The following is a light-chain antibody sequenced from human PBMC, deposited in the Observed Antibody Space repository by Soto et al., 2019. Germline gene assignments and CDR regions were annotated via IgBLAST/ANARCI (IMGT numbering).Light chain of an antibody. CDR3: YQYRSSPPWT. J-gene: IGKJ1*01. CDR2: VAP. Sequence: EIVLTQSPGTLYLSPGERATLSCRASQSVSSSYLAWYQQKPGQALRLLIYVAPSRATGIPDRFSGSGSGTDFTHTISRLEPEDFAVYYCYQYRSSPPWTFGQGTKVVIK. CDR1: QSVSSSY. V-gene: IGKV3-20*01.